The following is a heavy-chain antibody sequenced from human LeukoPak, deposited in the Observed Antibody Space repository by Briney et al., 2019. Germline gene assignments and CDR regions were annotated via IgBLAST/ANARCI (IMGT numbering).Heavy chain of an antibody. Sequence: EGSLRLSCAASGFIFSSYAMNWVRQAPGKGLEWISYISSDSGTVYYADSMKGRFTISRDNAKNSLYLQMNSLRADDTAVYFCARDKLGIDYWGQGTLVTVSS. D-gene: IGHD7-27*01. CDR3: ARDKLGIDY. CDR1: GFIFSSYA. V-gene: IGHV3-48*01. J-gene: IGHJ4*02. CDR2: ISSDSGTV.